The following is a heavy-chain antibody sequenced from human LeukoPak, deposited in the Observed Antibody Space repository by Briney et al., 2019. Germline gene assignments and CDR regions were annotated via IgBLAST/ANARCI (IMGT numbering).Heavy chain of an antibody. D-gene: IGHD3-22*01. V-gene: IGHV3-21*01. J-gene: IGHJ4*02. CDR3: ARVSQYYDNTGYSD. CDR2: ISSGSSYI. Sequence: GSLRLSCAASGFTFRDYDMNWVRQAPGKGLEWVSSISSGSSYIHYADSVKGRFTISRDNAKNSLFLQMNSLRAEDTAVYYCARVSQYYDNTGYSDWGQGTLVTVSS. CDR1: GFTFRDYD.